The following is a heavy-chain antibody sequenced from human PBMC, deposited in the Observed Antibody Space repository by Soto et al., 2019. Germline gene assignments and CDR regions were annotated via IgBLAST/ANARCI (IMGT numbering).Heavy chain of an antibody. V-gene: IGHV3-73*02. Sequence: EVQLVESGGGLVQPGGSLKISCAASGFALSDSAVHWVRQAPGKGLERVGRIKSRAENFATAFAASVSGRFTIFRDDSTNTASLQMTGLKTEDTAVYFCTRLSRSEVFWFDPWGQGTLVTVSS. J-gene: IGHJ5*02. CDR2: IKSRAENFAT. CDR1: GFALSDSA. CDR3: TRLSRSEVFWFDP.